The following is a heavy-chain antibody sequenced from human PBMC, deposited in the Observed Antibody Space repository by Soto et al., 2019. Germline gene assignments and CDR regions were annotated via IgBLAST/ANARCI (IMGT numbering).Heavy chain of an antibody. CDR3: AREDFWSFA. D-gene: IGHD3-3*01. CDR2: INKDATT. V-gene: IGHV3-74*01. Sequence: GGSLRLSCVVSGFSLSRAWMDWVRQVPGRGLVWVSRINKDATTTYADSVKGRFTISRDTAKNTLYLQMNSLRAEDTALYYCAREDFWSFAWGQGTLVTVSS. J-gene: IGHJ5*02. CDR1: GFSLSRAW.